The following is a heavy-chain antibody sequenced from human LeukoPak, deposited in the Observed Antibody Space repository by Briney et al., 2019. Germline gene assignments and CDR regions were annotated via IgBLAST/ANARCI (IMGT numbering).Heavy chain of an antibody. CDR1: GLTFSTYG. V-gene: IGHV3-30*02. CDR2: IRYDGTNK. CDR3: ARAQAYYYGSGSYYPGWIDY. Sequence: GGSLRLSCAASGLTFSTYGIHWVRQAPGKGLEWVAFIRYDGTNKCFADSVKGRFTMSRDSSKNTLYLQMNSLRAEDTAVYYCARAQAYYYGSGSYYPGWIDYWGQGTLVTVSS. D-gene: IGHD3-10*01. J-gene: IGHJ4*02.